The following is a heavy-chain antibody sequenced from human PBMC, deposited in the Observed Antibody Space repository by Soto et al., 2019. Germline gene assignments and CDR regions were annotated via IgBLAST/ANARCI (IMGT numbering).Heavy chain of an antibody. CDR1: GGSFSGYY. CDR2: INHSGST. D-gene: IGHD3-3*01. Sequence: SETLSLTCAVYGGSFSGYYWSWIRQPPGKGLEWIGEINHSGSTNYNPSLKSRVTISVDASKNQFSLRLSSVTAADTAVYYCARGRRGVRFLEWLLGAPFDYWGQGTLVTVSS. J-gene: IGHJ4*02. CDR3: ARGRRGVRFLEWLLGAPFDY. V-gene: IGHV4-34*01.